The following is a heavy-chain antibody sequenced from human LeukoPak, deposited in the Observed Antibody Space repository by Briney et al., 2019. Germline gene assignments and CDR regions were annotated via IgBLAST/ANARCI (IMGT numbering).Heavy chain of an antibody. D-gene: IGHD3-16*01. CDR2: IRSSGGNT. CDR3: AKDEKTANLVSSWDN. V-gene: IGHV3-23*01. Sequence: GGSLRLSCATSGFTFSSYAMRWVRQAPGKGLEWVSSIRSSGGNTYYADSVKGRFTISRDNSRNTLYLQIDSLRAEDTAVYYCAKDEKTANLVSSWDNWGQGTLVTVSS. J-gene: IGHJ4*02. CDR1: GFTFSSYA.